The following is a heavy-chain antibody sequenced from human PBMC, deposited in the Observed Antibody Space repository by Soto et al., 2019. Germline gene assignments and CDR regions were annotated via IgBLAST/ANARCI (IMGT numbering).Heavy chain of an antibody. CDR1: GGSIISSSYY. CDR3: ATLTDTAMADYYYYGMDV. J-gene: IGHJ6*02. D-gene: IGHD5-18*01. V-gene: IGHV4-39*01. Sequence: PSETLSLTCTVSGGSIISSSYYFCCMRQPPWNGLEWIGSIYYSGSTYYNPSLKSRVTISVDTSKNQFSLKLSSVTAADTAVYYCATLTDTAMADYYYYGMDVWGQGTTVTVSS. CDR2: IYYSGST.